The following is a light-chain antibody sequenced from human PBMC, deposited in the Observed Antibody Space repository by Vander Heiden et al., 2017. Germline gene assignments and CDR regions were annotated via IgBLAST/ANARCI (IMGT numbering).Light chain of an antibody. J-gene: IGKJ2*02. CDR2: AAS. V-gene: IGKV1-8*01. CDR3: RQDDTSPRT. Sequence: IRITHSPSSLSASTGDRVTITCRASQGISSYLAWYQQKPGKAPKLLLYAASTLQSQVPSRSSGRASATDFTLTISCLQSEEFATYYCRQDDTSPRTFGQGTKVEIK. CDR1: QGISSY.